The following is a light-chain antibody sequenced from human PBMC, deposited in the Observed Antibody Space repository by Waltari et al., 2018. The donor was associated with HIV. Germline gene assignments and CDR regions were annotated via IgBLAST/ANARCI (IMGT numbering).Light chain of an antibody. CDR1: QDIGSY. Sequence: DIQMTQSPSSLSASVGDRITISCRASQDIGSYLNWYRHRPGTAPQLLLYVASNLQTGVPSRCRASGSGTEFSLSIDGLQRDDFATYFCQQSYTTPRTFGLGTEVE. CDR2: VAS. J-gene: IGKJ1*01. V-gene: IGKV1-39*01. CDR3: QQSYTTPRT.